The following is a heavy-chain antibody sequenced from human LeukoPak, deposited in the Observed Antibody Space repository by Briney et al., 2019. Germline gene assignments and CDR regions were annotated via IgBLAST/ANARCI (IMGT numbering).Heavy chain of an antibody. V-gene: IGHV3-33*01. J-gene: IGHJ5*02. CDR2: IWDDGSNT. Sequence: GSSLRLSCAASGFTFSNYGIHWVRQAPGKGLEWVAVIWDDGSNTYHADSVKGRFTISRDNSKNTLYLQMNSLRVEDTAVYYCTRDGGSLRWFDPWGQGILVTVSS. CDR3: TRDGGSLRWFDP. D-gene: IGHD3-16*01. CDR1: GFTFSNYG.